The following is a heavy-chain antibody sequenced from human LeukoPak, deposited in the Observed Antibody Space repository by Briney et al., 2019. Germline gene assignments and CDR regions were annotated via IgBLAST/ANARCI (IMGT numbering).Heavy chain of an antibody. CDR1: GFTFSSYS. D-gene: IGHD3-10*01. CDR3: ARLPSMVRGVIGFDY. V-gene: IGHV3-21*01. CDR2: ISSSSSYI. Sequence: PGGSLRLSCAASGFTFSSYSMNWVRQAPGKGLEWVSSISSSSSYIYYADSVKGRFTISRDNAKNSLYLQMNSLRAEDTAVYYCARLPSMVRGVIGFDYWGQGTLVTVSS. J-gene: IGHJ4*02.